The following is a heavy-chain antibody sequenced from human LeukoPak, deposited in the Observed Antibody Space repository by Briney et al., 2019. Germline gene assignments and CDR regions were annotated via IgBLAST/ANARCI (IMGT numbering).Heavy chain of an antibody. V-gene: IGHV4-59*12. D-gene: IGHD3-10*01. J-gene: IGHJ4*02. Sequence: PSETLSLTCTVSGGSISSYYWSWIRQPPGKGLEWIGYIYYSGSTNYNPSLKSRVTISVDTSKNQFSLKLSSVTAADTAVYYCARGRYYGLFSLGYWGQGTLVTVSS. CDR2: IYYSGST. CDR3: ARGRYYGLFSLGY. CDR1: GGSISSYY.